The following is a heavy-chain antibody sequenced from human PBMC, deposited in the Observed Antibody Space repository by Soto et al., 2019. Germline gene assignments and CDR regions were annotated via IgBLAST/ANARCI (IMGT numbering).Heavy chain of an antibody. J-gene: IGHJ4*02. CDR3: GRAQFSDYVGGSYRHSGGSDY. CDR2: INPSGGST. Sequence: QVQLVQSGAEVKKPGASVKVSCKASGYTFTSYYMHWVRQAPGQGLEWMGIINPSGGSTSYAQKFKGSVSMTRDTSTSTVYMELSSLRSEATAVYYCGRAQFSDYVGGSYRHSGGSDYWGQGTLVTVSS. CDR1: GYTFTSYY. V-gene: IGHV1-46*01. D-gene: IGHD3-16*02.